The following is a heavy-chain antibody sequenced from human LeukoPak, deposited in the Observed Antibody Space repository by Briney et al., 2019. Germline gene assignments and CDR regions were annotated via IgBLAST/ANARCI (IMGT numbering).Heavy chain of an antibody. D-gene: IGHD3-16*02. CDR2: IIPILGTV. CDR3: ARRRGDYVWGSYRHLGGYYFDY. J-gene: IGHJ4*02. Sequence: ASVKVSCKASGGTFSSYAISWVRQAPGQGLEWMGGIIPILGTVNYAQKFQGRVTITADESTSTAYMELSSLRSEDTAVYYCARRRGDYVWGSYRHLGGYYFDYWGQGTLVTVSS. CDR1: GGTFSSYA. V-gene: IGHV1-69*13.